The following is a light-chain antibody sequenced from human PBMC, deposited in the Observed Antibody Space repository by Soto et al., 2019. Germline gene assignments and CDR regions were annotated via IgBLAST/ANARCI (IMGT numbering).Light chain of an antibody. CDR2: GAS. V-gene: IGKV3-15*01. CDR1: QSVSSN. Sequence: EIVMTQSPATLSVSPGERATLSCRASQSVSSNLAWYQQKPGQAPRLLIYGASTRATGIPDRFSGSGSGTDFILTISRLEPEDFAVYYCQQRSNWPPNTFGQGTRLEIK. J-gene: IGKJ5*01. CDR3: QQRSNWPPNT.